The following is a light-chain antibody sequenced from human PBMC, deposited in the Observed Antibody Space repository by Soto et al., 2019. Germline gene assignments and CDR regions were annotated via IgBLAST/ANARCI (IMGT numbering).Light chain of an antibody. J-gene: IGLJ3*02. CDR2: NNN. V-gene: IGLV1-44*01. CDR1: SSNIGRNA. Sequence: QSVLTQPPSASETPGQRVTISCSGSSSNIGRNAVNWYQHLPGTAPKLLIYNNNQRPSGVPDRFSGSKSGTSASLAISGLQSEDEAEYYCAAWDDSLSGLLFGGGTKLTVL. CDR3: AAWDDSLSGLL.